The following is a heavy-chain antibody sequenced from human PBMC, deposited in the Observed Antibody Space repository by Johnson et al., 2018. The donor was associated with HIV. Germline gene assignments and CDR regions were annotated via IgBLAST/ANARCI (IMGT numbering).Heavy chain of an antibody. CDR2: IWYDGSNK. CDR3: ARPLNNFPSNVDAFDI. V-gene: IGHV3-33*01. CDR1: GFTFSTYG. J-gene: IGHJ3*02. D-gene: IGHD4-11*01. Sequence: QVQLVESGGGVVQPGGSLRLSCAASGFTFSTYGMHWVRQAPGKGLEWVALIWYDGSNKYYADSVKGRFTISRDNSKNTVYLQMNSLRAEDTAVYYCARPLNNFPSNVDAFDIWGQGTMVTVSS.